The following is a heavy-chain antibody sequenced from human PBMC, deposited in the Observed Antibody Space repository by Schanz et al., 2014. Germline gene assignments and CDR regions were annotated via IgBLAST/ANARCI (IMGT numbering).Heavy chain of an antibody. Sequence: DVQLVESGGGLAQPGGSLRLSCVASGFMFTKYAMNWVRQAPGKGLEWVSGISGTGTKTYYADSVKSRFTISRDNSKNTVFLQMSSLRADDTALYYCARDDGFSSGWGQGTLVTVSS. V-gene: IGHV3-23*04. CDR1: GFMFTKYA. J-gene: IGHJ4*02. CDR2: ISGTGTKT. CDR3: ARDDGFSSG. D-gene: IGHD6-19*01.